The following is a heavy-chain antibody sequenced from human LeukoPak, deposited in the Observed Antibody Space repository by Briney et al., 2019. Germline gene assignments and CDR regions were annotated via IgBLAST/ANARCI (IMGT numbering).Heavy chain of an antibody. CDR2: IAHDGSNK. CDR1: GSTFSSYG. D-gene: IGHD6-6*01. V-gene: IGHV3-30*18. Sequence: GGSLRLSCAASGSTFSSYGMHWVRQAPGKGLEWVAVIAHDGSNKHYADSVKGRFSISRDNSKNTLYLQMNSLRPEDTAVYYCAKDLRVYSIAARPTDYWGQGTLVTVSS. CDR3: AKDLRVYSIAARPTDY. J-gene: IGHJ4*02.